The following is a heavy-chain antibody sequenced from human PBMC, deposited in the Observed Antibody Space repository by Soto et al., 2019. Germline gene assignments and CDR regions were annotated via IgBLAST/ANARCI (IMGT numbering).Heavy chain of an antibody. V-gene: IGHV1-69*06. D-gene: IGHD2-2*01. CDR1: GGTFGTNA. Sequence: QVQLVQSGAEVKKPGSAIKVSCKTVGGTFGTNAISWVRQAPGQGPEWMGGILPIFGAASYAQRFKGRLSITADRSTNTADLELSELRSEDTATYYCAREIMTSWFDSWGQGTLVTVSS. CDR2: ILPIFGAA. CDR3: AREIMTSWFDS. J-gene: IGHJ5*01.